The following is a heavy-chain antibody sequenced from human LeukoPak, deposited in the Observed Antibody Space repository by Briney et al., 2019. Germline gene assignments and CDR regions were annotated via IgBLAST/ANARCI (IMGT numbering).Heavy chain of an antibody. D-gene: IGHD2-15*01. CDR3: AREREGRGSFDS. J-gene: IGHJ4*02. V-gene: IGHV3-13*01. Sequence: GGSLRLSCAASGFTFSSYDMHWVRQATGKGLEWVSPIGTAGDTYYPASVKGRFTISRENAQNSLYLQMNSLRAGDTAVYYCAREREGRGSFDSWGQGTLVTVSS. CDR2: IGTAGDT. CDR1: GFTFSSYD.